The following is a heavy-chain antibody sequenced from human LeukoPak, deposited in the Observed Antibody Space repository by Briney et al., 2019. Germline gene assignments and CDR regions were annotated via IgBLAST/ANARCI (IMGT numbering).Heavy chain of an antibody. D-gene: IGHD3-3*01. J-gene: IGHJ4*01. Sequence: GGSLRLSCVESRFTFSNFWMHWVRQAPGKGLVWVSRIRSDGSTTNYADSVKGRFTISRDNAKNTLYLQMNSLRAEDTAVYYCIRDWRNLAFAHWSHGTLVTVSS. CDR2: IRSDGSTT. CDR1: RFTFSNFW. V-gene: IGHV3-74*01. CDR3: IRDWRNLAFAH.